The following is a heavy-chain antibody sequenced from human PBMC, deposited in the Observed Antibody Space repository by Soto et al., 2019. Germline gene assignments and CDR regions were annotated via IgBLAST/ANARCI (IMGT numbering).Heavy chain of an antibody. J-gene: IGHJ4*02. V-gene: IGHV3-23*01. CDR1: GFTFGSYA. D-gene: IGHD6-19*01. Sequence: GGSLRLSCAASGFTFGSYAMTWVRQAPGKGLEWVSAISFGGGSTYYADSVRGRFTISRDNSKNTLYLQMTSLRAEDTAIYYCATDSFRSGIAVAGNYWGQGT. CDR3: ATDSFRSGIAVAGNY. CDR2: ISFGGGST.